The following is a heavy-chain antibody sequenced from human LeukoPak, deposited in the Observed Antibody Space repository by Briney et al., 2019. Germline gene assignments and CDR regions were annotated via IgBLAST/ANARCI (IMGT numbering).Heavy chain of an antibody. CDR2: IYYTGST. CDR1: GRSISSSRYY. CDR3: ARVLFDFWSGSKNYYFDY. Sequence: SDTLSPTRTVSGRSISSSRYYSAWIRPPPGKGLEWIGSIYYTGSTHPHPSLKSRVTISVDTSKNQCSLKLSSVTAADTAMYYCARVLFDFWSGSKNYYFDYWGQGTLITVFS. D-gene: IGHD3-3*01. V-gene: IGHV4-39*07. J-gene: IGHJ4*02.